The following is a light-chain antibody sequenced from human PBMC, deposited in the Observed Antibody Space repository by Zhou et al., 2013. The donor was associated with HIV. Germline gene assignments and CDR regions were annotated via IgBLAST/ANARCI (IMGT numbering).Light chain of an antibody. CDR2: GAS. J-gene: IGKJ2*01. CDR3: QHYGVSPYT. Sequence: IVLTQSPGTLSLSPGERATLSCRASHTVTSNYLAWYQHKPGQGPKVLIFGASTRANGIPGRFSGSGSGTDFTLTISGLEPEDFAVYYCQHYGVSPYTFGPGTKLEI. CDR1: HTVTSNY. V-gene: IGKV3-20*01.